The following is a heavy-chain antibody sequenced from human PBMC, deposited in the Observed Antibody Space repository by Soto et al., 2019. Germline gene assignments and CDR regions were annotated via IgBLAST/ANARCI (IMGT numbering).Heavy chain of an antibody. CDR2: IYYSGNT. V-gene: IGHV4-31*03. CDR1: GGSISSDDFY. J-gene: IGHJ5*02. CDR3: ARLSGRWQSWFDP. Sequence: QVQLQESGPGLVKPSQTLSLTCTVSGGSISSDDFYWSWIRQDPGKGLEWIGYIYYSGNTYYNPSLKSRVTILVDTSKNPFSLKLSFVTAADTAVYFCARLSGRWQSWFDPWGQGTLVTVSS. D-gene: IGHD6-13*01.